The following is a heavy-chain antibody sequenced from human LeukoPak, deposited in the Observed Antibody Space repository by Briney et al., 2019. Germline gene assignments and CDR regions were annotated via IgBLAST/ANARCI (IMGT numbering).Heavy chain of an antibody. Sequence: GGSLRLSCAASGFTFSSYWMSWVRQAPGKGLEWVANIKQDGSEKYYVDSVKGRFTISRDNAKNSLYLQMNSLRAEDTAVYYCARDRTSPSYDFWSGCSFADAFDIWGQGTMVTVSS. D-gene: IGHD3-3*01. CDR3: ARDRTSPSYDFWSGCSFADAFDI. J-gene: IGHJ3*02. CDR1: GFTFSSYW. V-gene: IGHV3-7*01. CDR2: IKQDGSEK.